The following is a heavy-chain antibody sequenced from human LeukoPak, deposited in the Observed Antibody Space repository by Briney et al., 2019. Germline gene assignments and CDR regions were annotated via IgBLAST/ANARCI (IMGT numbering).Heavy chain of an antibody. CDR3: ARDVSSGYTYGFIDY. CDR2: ISSSSSYI. CDR1: GFTFSSYT. V-gene: IGHV3-21*01. Sequence: PGGSLRLSCAASGFTFSSYTMHWVRQAPGKGLEWVSSISSSSSYIYYADSVKGRFTISRDHAKNSLYLQMNSLRAEDTAVYFCARDVSSGYTYGFIDYWGLGTLVTVSS. D-gene: IGHD5-18*01. J-gene: IGHJ4*02.